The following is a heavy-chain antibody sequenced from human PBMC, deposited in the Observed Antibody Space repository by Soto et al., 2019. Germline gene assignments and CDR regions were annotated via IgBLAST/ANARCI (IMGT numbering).Heavy chain of an antibody. V-gene: IGHV1-3*01. D-gene: IGHD2-15*01. CDR1: GYTFTRYT. CDR2: INPDNGNT. CDR3: ARGIATGQLDP. Sequence: ASVKVSCKASGYTFTRYTMNWVRQAPGQRLEWMGWINPDNGNTKSSQKFQDRVIITGDTSASTAYMDLSSLRSEDTAVYDCARGIATGQLDPWGQGTLVTVSS. J-gene: IGHJ5*02.